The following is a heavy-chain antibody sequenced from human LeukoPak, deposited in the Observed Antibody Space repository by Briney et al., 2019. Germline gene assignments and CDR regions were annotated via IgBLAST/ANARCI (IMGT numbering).Heavy chain of an antibody. D-gene: IGHD6-13*01. V-gene: IGHV4-59*01. CDR2: IYYSGST. CDR3: ARGIAAAATPMIRFYYYYYYMDV. Sequence: SETLSLTCTVSGGSISSYYWSWIRQPPGKGLEWIGYIYYSGSTNYNPSLKSRVTISVDTSKNQFSLKLSSVTAADTAVYYCARGIAAAATPMIRFYYYYYYMDVWGKGTTVTISS. J-gene: IGHJ6*03. CDR1: GGSISSYY.